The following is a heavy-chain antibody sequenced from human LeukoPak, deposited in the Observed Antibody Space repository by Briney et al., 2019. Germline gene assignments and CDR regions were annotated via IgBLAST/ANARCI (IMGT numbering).Heavy chain of an antibody. V-gene: IGHV1-8*01. CDR3: ARSLVAARPFDY. CDR2: MNPNSGNT. J-gene: IGHJ4*02. D-gene: IGHD6-6*01. Sequence: GASVKVSCKASGYTFTSYDINWVRQATGQGLEWMGWMNPNSGNTVYAQKFQGRVTMNRNNSISTAYMELSSLRSEDTAVYYCARSLVAARPFDYWGQGTLVTVSS. CDR1: GYTFTSYD.